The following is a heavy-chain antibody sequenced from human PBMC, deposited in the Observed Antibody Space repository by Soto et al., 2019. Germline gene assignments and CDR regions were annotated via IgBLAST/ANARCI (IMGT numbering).Heavy chain of an antibody. D-gene: IGHD2-8*01. CDR3: VRGTNGWRGMDY. CDR2: ITEDGSGT. CDR1: GVTFSIYP. V-gene: IGHV3-74*01. J-gene: IGHJ4*02. Sequence: PVGSLRLACATSGVTFSIYPIHWVRQAPGKGPVWVSRITEDGSGTTYADSVKGRFTVTRDNAKNTMYLQMSGLGAEDTAVYRCVRGTNGWRGMDYWGQGTLVTVSS.